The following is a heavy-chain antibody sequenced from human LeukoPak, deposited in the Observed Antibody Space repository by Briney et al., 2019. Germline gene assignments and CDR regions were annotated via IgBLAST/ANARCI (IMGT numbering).Heavy chain of an antibody. CDR1: GFTFSSYA. V-gene: IGHV3-23*01. Sequence: GGSLRLSCAASGFTFSSYAMSWVRQAPGKGLEWVSAISGSGGSTYYADSVKGRFTISRDNSKNTLYLQMNSLRAEDTAVYYCAKVEGILTGVGSFDYWGQGTLVTVSS. CDR2: ISGSGGST. CDR3: AKVEGILTGVGSFDY. D-gene: IGHD3-9*01. J-gene: IGHJ4*02.